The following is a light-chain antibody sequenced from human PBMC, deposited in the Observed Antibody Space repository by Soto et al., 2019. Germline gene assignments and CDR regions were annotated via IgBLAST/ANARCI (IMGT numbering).Light chain of an antibody. CDR3: NSYTTNSTRV. CDR2: EVS. CDR1: SSDVGRYNY. V-gene: IGLV2-14*01. Sequence: QSVLTQPASVSGSPGQSITISYTGTSSDVGRYNYVSWYQQHPGKTPKLIIYEVSNRPSGVSNRLSGSKSGNTASLTISGLQAEDEGDYYCNSYTTNSTRVFGTGTKVTVL. J-gene: IGLJ1*01.